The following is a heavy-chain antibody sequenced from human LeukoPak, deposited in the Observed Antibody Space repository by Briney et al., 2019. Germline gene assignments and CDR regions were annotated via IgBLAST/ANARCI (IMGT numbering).Heavy chain of an antibody. CDR2: INQRESAI. CDR3: AKLLRDVTIYDF. Sequence: GGSLRLSCAASGFTFSTYNMNWVRQAPGKGLEWVASINQRESAIFYVDSVRGRFTVSRDNAKNSLFLQMNSLRADDTAFYYCAKLLRDVTIYDFWGPGALVTVSS. CDR1: GFTFSTYN. V-gene: IGHV3-7*01. D-gene: IGHD3/OR15-3a*01. J-gene: IGHJ1*01.